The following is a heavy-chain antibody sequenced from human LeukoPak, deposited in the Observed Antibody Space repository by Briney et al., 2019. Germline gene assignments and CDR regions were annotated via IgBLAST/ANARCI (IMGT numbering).Heavy chain of an antibody. CDR2: TYYRSKWYN. V-gene: IGHV6-1*01. J-gene: IGHJ6*04. CDR3: ARDRREAVATAGYYYYGMDV. CDR1: GDSVSSNSAA. D-gene: IGHD6-19*01. Sequence: SQTLSLTCAISGDSVSSNSAAWNWLRQSPSRGLEWLGRTYYRSKWYNDYAVSVKSRMTINPDTSKNQFSLQLNSVTPEDTAVYYCARDRREAVATAGYYYYGMDVWGKGTTVTVSS.